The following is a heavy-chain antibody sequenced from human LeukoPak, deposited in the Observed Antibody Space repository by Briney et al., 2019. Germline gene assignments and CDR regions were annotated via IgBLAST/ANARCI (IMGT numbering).Heavy chain of an antibody. CDR2: IYSRGST. J-gene: IGHJ4*02. CDR1: GFTFSSNY. Sequence: PGGSLRLSCAASGFTFSSNYMSWVRQAPGKGLAWVSVIYSRGSTYYADSVKGRFTISRDNSKNTLYLQMNSLRAEDTAVYYCARESPDFWSGLHYFDYWGQGTLVTVSS. V-gene: IGHV3-66*03. D-gene: IGHD3-3*01. CDR3: ARESPDFWSGLHYFDY.